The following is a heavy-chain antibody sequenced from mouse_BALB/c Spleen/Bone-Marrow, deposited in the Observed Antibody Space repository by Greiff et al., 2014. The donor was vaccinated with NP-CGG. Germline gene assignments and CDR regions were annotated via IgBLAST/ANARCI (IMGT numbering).Heavy chain of an antibody. V-gene: IGHV1-54*01. CDR3: ARAITDARDY. CDR1: GYAFTNYL. CDR2: INSGSGGT. Sequence: QVQLQQPGAELVRPGTSVKVSCKGSGYAFTNYLIEWVKQRPGQGLEWIGVINSGSGGTKYNEKFKGKATLTADKSSSTAYMQLSSLTSDDSAVYFFARAITDARDYWGQGTSVTVSS. J-gene: IGHJ4*01. D-gene: IGHD2-4*01.